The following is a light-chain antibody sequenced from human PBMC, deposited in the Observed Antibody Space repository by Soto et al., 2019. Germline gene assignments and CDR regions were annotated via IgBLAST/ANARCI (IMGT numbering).Light chain of an antibody. CDR2: DAS. J-gene: IGKJ5*01. CDR3: QQRSNWP. V-gene: IGKV3-11*01. CDR1: QSVSNS. Sequence: EMVLTPSAGSLSVSRGQITTISCWASQSVSNSLAWYQQRPGQSPRLLIYDASNRATGIPARFSGSGSGTDFTLTIRSLEPEDFAVYYCQQRSNWPFGQGTRLEIK.